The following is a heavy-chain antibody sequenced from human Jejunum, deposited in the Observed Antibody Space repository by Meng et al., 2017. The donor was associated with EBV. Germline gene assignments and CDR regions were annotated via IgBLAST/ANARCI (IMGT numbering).Heavy chain of an antibody. CDR1: GGSISSSSYS. Sequence: QLRLQESGPGLVKPSATLSLTCTVSGGSISSSSYSWGWIRQPPGKGLEWIGTYYNSGSTYYNPSLKSRVTISVDTSKNQFSLKLISVTAADTAAYYCARQGPSGRTFDYWGQGTLVTVSS. CDR2: YYNSGST. D-gene: IGHD1-26*01. J-gene: IGHJ4*02. V-gene: IGHV4-39*01. CDR3: ARQGPSGRTFDY.